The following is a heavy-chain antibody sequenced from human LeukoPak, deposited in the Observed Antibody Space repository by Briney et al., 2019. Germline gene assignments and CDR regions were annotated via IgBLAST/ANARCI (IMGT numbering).Heavy chain of an antibody. Sequence: PSETLSLTCAVYGGSFSGYYWSWIRQPPGKGLEWIGEINHSGSTNYNPSLKSRVTISVDTSKNQFSLKLSSVTAADTAVYYCVRGRDSSWLPFDYWGQGTLVTVSS. V-gene: IGHV4-34*01. CDR2: INHSGST. J-gene: IGHJ4*02. D-gene: IGHD6-13*01. CDR1: GGSFSGYY. CDR3: VRGRDSSWLPFDY.